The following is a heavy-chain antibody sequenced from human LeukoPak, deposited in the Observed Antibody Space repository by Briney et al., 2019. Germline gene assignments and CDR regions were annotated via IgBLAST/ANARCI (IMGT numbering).Heavy chain of an antibody. CDR3: AKMKLLFNDAFDI. J-gene: IGHJ3*02. D-gene: IGHD2-21*01. CDR2: ISDDGGKT. V-gene: IGHV3-30*18. Sequence: PGGSLRLSCAASALIFSSYGMHWVSQAPGKGLEWVAAISDDGGKTYYADSVKGRLAISRDNSKNTLFLQMHSLRVEDAAVYFCAKMKLLFNDAFDIWGQGTVVTVSS. CDR1: ALIFSSYG.